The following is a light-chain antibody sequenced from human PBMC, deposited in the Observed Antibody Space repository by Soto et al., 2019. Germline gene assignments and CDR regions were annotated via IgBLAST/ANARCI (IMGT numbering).Light chain of an antibody. CDR1: QSVNSN. J-gene: IGKJ3*01. CDR3: QQYNNWPPVT. CDR2: GTS. Sequence: EIVMTQSPATLSLSPGERATLSCRASQSVNSNLAWYQQKAGQAPRLLIYGTSTRATGIPARFSGSGSGTDFTLTISSLQSEDFAVYYCQQYNNWPPVTFGPGTKVDIK. V-gene: IGKV3-15*01.